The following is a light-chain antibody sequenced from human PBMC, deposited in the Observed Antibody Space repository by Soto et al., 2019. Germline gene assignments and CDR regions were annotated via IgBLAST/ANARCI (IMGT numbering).Light chain of an antibody. J-gene: IGLJ2*01. CDR1: SSDVGSYNL. Sequence: QSALTQPASVSGSPGQSITISCTGTSSDVGSYNLVSWYQQHPGKAPKLMIYEVSKRPSGVSNRFSGSKSGNTASLTISGLQAEDEADYYCCSHAGSRGEVFGGGTKLTVL. V-gene: IGLV2-23*02. CDR2: EVS. CDR3: CSHAGSRGEV.